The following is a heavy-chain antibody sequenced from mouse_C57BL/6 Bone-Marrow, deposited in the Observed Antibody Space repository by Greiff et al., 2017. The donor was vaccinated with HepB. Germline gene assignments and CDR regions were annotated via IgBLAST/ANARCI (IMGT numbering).Heavy chain of an antibody. D-gene: IGHD2-1*01. J-gene: IGHJ4*01. CDR1: GYTFTSYG. Sequence: QVQLKESGAELARPGASVKLSCKASGYTFTSYGISWVKQRTGQGLEWIGEIYPRSGNTYYNEKFKGKATLTADKSSSTAYMELRSLTSEDSAVYFCARSPLIYYGNYDYAMDYWGQGTSVTVSS. V-gene: IGHV1-81*01. CDR3: ARSPLIYYGNYDYAMDY. CDR2: IYPRSGNT.